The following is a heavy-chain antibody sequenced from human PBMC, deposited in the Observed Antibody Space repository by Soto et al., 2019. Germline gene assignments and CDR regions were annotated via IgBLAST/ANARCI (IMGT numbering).Heavy chain of an antibody. D-gene: IGHD3-16*01. Sequence: GGSLRLSCAASGFTFSSYAMHWVRQAPGKGLEWVAVISYDGSNKYYADSVKGRFTISRDNSKNTLYLQMNSLRAEDTAVYYCAREMSDGDNAYYYYSYGMDVWGQVSTVTVSS. CDR2: ISYDGSNK. J-gene: IGHJ6*02. CDR1: GFTFSSYA. V-gene: IGHV3-30-3*01. CDR3: AREMSDGDNAYYYYSYGMDV.